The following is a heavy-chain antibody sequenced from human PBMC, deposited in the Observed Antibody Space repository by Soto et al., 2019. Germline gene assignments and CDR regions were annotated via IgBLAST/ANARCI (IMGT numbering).Heavy chain of an antibody. J-gene: IGHJ4*02. CDR3: ARDRPTYYDFWSGYELGY. CDR1: GFTFSSYA. D-gene: IGHD3-3*01. Sequence: GGSLRLSCAASGFTFSSYAMSWVRQAPGKGLEWVAVISYDGSNKYYADSVKGRFTISRDNSKNTLYLQMNSLRAEDTAVYYCARDRPTYYDFWSGYELGYWGQGTLVTVSS. V-gene: IGHV3-30-3*01. CDR2: ISYDGSNK.